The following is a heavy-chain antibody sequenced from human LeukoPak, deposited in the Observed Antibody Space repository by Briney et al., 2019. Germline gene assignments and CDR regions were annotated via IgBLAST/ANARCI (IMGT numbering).Heavy chain of an antibody. Sequence: GGSLRLSCAASGFTFSSYAMSWVRQAPGKGLEWVSAISGSGGSTYYADSVKGRFAISRDNSKNTLYLQMNSLRAEDTDVYYCAKIDGYSYGPDAFDIWGQGTMVTVSS. D-gene: IGHD5-18*01. J-gene: IGHJ3*02. CDR2: ISGSGGST. CDR3: AKIDGYSYGPDAFDI. CDR1: GFTFSSYA. V-gene: IGHV3-23*01.